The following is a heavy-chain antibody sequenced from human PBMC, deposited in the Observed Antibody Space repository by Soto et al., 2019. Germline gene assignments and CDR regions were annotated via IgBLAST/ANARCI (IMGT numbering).Heavy chain of an antibody. D-gene: IGHD3-9*01. Sequence: EVQLLESGGGLVQPGGSLRLSCAASGFTFSNYAMNWVRQAPGKGLEWVSGISGSGGSTYYADSVKGRFTISRDSSKNTRSLQRTSLRAEDTGVYYGAKRQSFDWGAMAVWGQGTTVIVSS. CDR2: ISGSGGST. CDR3: AKRQSFDWGAMAV. V-gene: IGHV3-23*01. CDR1: GFTFSNYA. J-gene: IGHJ6*02.